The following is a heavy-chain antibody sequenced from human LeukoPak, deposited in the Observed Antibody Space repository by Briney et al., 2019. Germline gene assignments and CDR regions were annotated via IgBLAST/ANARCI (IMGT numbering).Heavy chain of an antibody. J-gene: IGHJ4*02. CDR3: ARESETSGWYDY. Sequence: GGSLRLSCASPGFIFDNYAIHWVRQAPGKGLEWVSLISGDGGSTFYADSVRGRFTISRDNTRKSLSLQMSSLRSEDTALYYCARESETSGWYDYWGQGTLVTVSS. D-gene: IGHD6-19*01. CDR2: ISGDGGST. CDR1: GFIFDNYA. V-gene: IGHV3-43*02.